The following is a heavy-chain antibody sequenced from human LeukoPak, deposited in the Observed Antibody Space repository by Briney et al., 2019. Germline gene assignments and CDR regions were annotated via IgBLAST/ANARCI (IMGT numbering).Heavy chain of an antibody. J-gene: IGHJ6*03. CDR2: MNPNSGNT. CDR3: ARVGVGATTAFDYYYYYMDV. D-gene: IGHD1-26*01. V-gene: IGHV1-8*01. CDR1: GYTFTSYD. Sequence: ASVKVSCKASGYTFTSYDINWVRQATGQGLEWMGWMNPNSGNTGYAQKFQGRVTMTRNTSISTAYMELSSLRSEDTAVYYCARVGVGATTAFDYYYYYMDVWGKGTTVTVSS.